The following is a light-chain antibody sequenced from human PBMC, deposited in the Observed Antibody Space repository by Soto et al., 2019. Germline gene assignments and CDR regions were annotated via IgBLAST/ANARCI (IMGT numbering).Light chain of an antibody. V-gene: IGKV3-11*01. Sequence: EIVLTQSPATLSLSPGERATISCRASQSVSSYLAWYQQKPGKAPRLLIYDASNRATGIPARFSGSGSGTDFTLTLSSLELEDFAVYYCQQRSKWPLSYTFGQGTKLEIK. CDR1: QSVSSY. CDR2: DAS. CDR3: QQRSKWPLSYT. J-gene: IGKJ2*01.